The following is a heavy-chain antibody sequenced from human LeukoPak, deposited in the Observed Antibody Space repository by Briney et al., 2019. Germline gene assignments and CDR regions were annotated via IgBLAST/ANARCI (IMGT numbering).Heavy chain of an antibody. V-gene: IGHV4-59*01. D-gene: IGHD6-13*01. CDR3: ARGGAKEAAADNLDAFDI. CDR2: IYYTGST. Sequence: PSETLPLTCTVSGGSISNYYWTWIRQPPGKGLEWIGYIYYTGSTNYNPSLKSRITISVDTSKNQFSLKLSSVTAADTAVYYCARGGAKEAAADNLDAFDIWGQGTMVTVSS. J-gene: IGHJ3*02. CDR1: GGSISNYY.